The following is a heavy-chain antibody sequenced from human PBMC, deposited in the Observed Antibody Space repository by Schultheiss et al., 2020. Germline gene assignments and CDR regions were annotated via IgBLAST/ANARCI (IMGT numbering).Heavy chain of an antibody. CDR2: INHSGST. CDR3: ARVAATGAFDY. CDR1: GGSFSGYY. V-gene: IGHV4-34*01. J-gene: IGHJ4*02. D-gene: IGHD6-25*01. Sequence: SQTLSLTCAVYGGSFSGYYWSWIRQPPGKGLEWIGEINHSGSTNYNPSLKSRVTISVDTSKNQFSLKLSSVTAADTAVYYCARVAATGAFDYWGQGTLVTGSS.